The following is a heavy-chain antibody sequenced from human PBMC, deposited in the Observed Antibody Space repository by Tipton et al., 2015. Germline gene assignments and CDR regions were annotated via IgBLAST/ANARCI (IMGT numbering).Heavy chain of an antibody. CDR3: ASPSLPHDRGDYYFQS. V-gene: IGHV4-4*08. CDR1: GGSISSYF. J-gene: IGHJ4*02. D-gene: IGHD2-21*02. Sequence: TLSLTCNVSGGSISSYFWSWIRQSPGMGLEWIGYVYFTGTTNYNPSVKSRVTISIDRFKNQFSLKLSSVTAADTAVYYCASPSLPHDRGDYYFQSWGQGSLVTVSS. CDR2: VYFTGTT.